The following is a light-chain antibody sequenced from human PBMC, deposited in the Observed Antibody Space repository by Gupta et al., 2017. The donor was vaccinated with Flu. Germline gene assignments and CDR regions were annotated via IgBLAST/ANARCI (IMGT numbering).Light chain of an antibody. CDR2: DAS. Sequence: PSSLSASVGDRVTITCQASHDINNYLNWYQQRPGKAPKLLIYDASDLETGVPSRFSGSGSGTHFTFTISSLQPEDVATYYCQQYDTLPLTFGGGTKLEI. CDR1: HDINNY. CDR3: QQYDTLPLT. J-gene: IGKJ4*01. V-gene: IGKV1-33*01.